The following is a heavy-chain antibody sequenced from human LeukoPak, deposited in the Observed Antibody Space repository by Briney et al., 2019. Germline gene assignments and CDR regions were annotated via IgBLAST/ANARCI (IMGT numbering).Heavy chain of an antibody. Sequence: GGSLRLSCAASGFTFSSYSIKSVRQAPGKELEWASSISSSSSYIYYAHSVKGRFTISTATAKNSLYLQMNSLRAEDRAVYYGARDEREDDYVWGSYRFPFDPWGQGTLVTVSS. CDR2: ISSSSSYI. J-gene: IGHJ5*02. D-gene: IGHD3-16*02. CDR3: ARDEREDDYVWGSYRFPFDP. V-gene: IGHV3-21*01. CDR1: GFTFSSYS.